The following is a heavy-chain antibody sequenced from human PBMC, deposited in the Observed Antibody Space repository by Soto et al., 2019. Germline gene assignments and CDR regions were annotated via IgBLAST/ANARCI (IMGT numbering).Heavy chain of an antibody. CDR1: GYTFTSYG. Sequence: ASVKVSCKASGYTFTSYGISWVRQAPGQGLEWMGWISAYNGNTNYAQKLQGRVTMTTDTSTSTAYMELRSLRSDDTAVYYCAREMANSSGXFWXSYYYYYGXDVWGQGTTVTVYS. D-gene: IGHD6-19*01. CDR2: ISAYNGNT. CDR3: AREMANSSGXFWXSYYYYYGXDV. J-gene: IGHJ6*02. V-gene: IGHV1-18*01.